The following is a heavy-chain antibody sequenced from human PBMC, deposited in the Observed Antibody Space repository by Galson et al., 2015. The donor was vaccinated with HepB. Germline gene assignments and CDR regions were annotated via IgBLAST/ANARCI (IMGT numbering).Heavy chain of an antibody. Sequence: SETLSLTCTVSGGSISSNYWSWIRQPPGKGLEWIGYIYYSGSTNYNPSLKSRVTISVDTSKNQFSLKLNSVTAADTAVYYCATDSSGRQGALDYWGQGALVTVSS. V-gene: IGHV4-59*12. CDR2: IYYSGST. CDR3: ATDSSGRQGALDY. D-gene: IGHD3-22*01. CDR1: GGSISSNY. J-gene: IGHJ4*02.